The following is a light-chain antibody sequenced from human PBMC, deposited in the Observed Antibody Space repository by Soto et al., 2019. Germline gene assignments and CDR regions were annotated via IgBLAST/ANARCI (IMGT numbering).Light chain of an antibody. J-gene: IGLJ2*01. CDR3: CSYVRSYTFVV. CDR2: EVT. V-gene: IGLV2-23*02. CDR1: SSDVGSYKF. Sequence: QSALTQPASVSGSPGQSITISCTGASSDVGSYKFVSWYQQHPGKAPKLMIYEVTKRPSGVSNRYSGSESGNTASLTISGLQAEDEADYYCCSYVRSYTFVVFGGGTKLTVL.